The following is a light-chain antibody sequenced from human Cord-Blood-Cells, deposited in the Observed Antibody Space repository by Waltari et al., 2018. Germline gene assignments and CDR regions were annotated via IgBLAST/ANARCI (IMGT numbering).Light chain of an antibody. CDR2: EGS. Sequence: QSALTPPASVSGSPGQSITISCTGTSTDVGSYILVSWYQQHPGKAPKLMIYEGSKRPSGVSNRFSGSKSGNTASLTISGLQAEDEADYYCCSYAGSSTFVVFGGGTKLTVL. CDR3: CSYAGSSTFVV. V-gene: IGLV2-23*03. CDR1: STDVGSYIL. J-gene: IGLJ2*01.